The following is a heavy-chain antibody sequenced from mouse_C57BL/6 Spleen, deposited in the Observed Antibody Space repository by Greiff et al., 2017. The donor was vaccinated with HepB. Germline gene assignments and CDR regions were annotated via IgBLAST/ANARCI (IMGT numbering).Heavy chain of an antibody. J-gene: IGHJ4*01. CDR2: IDPEDGET. V-gene: IGHV14-2*01. CDR1: GFNIKDYY. D-gene: IGHD2-5*01. CDR3: ARDSNYPYYAMDY. Sequence: VHVKQSGAELVKPGASVKLSCTASGFNIKDYYMHWVKQRTEQGLEWIGRIDPEDGETKYAPKFQGKATITADTSSNTAYLQLSSLTSEDTAVYYCARDSNYPYYAMDYWGQGTSVTVSS.